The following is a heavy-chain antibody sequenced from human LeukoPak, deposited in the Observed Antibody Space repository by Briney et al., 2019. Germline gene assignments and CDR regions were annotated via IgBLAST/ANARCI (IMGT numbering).Heavy chain of an antibody. CDR3: ARVYYDFWSGARTFDY. D-gene: IGHD3-3*01. J-gene: IGHJ4*02. CDR1: GGSFSGYY. Sequence: SETLSLTCAVYGGSFSGYYWSWIRQPPGKGLEWIGEINHSGSTNYNPSLKSRVTISVDTSKNQFSLKLSSVTAADTAVYYCARVYYDFWSGARTFDYWGQGTLVTVSS. CDR2: INHSGST. V-gene: IGHV4-34*01.